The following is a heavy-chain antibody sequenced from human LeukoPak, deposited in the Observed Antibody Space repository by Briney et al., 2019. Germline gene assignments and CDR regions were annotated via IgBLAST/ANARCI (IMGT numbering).Heavy chain of an antibody. D-gene: IGHD3-10*01. CDR2: IKQDGSEK. CDR1: GFTFSNYW. V-gene: IGHV3-7*01. CDR3: ARFFNYYGSGRPY. J-gene: IGHJ4*02. Sequence: PGGSLRLSCAASGFTFSNYWMSWVRQAPGKGLEWVANIKQDGSEKYYVDSVKGRFTISRDNAENSLFLQMNSLRAEDTAVYYCARFFNYYGSGRPYWGQGTLVTVSS.